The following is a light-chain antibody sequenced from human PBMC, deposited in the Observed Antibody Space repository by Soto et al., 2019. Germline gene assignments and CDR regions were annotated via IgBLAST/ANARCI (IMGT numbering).Light chain of an antibody. CDR2: VNSDGSH. CDR3: RTWGTGIQV. J-gene: IGLJ2*01. CDR1: SGHSSYA. V-gene: IGLV4-69*01. Sequence: QSVLTQSPSASASLGASVKLTCTLSSGHSSYAIAWHQQQPGKGPRYLMKVNSDGSHNKGDGIPDRFSGSSSGAERSLTISSLQSEDEADYYCRTWGTGIQVFGGGTKLTVL.